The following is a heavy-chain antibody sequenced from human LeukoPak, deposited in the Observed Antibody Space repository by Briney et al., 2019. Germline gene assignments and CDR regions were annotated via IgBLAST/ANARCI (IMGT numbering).Heavy chain of an antibody. V-gene: IGHV3-66*02. D-gene: IGHD3-16*01. Sequence: PGGSLRLSCAASGFTLSGNYMSWVRQAPGKGLEWVSVIYSSDNTYYIDSVKGRFTISRDNSKNTLYLQMNSLRAEDTAVYYCAGRRVLDASFDYWGQGTLVTVSS. CDR3: AGRRVLDASFDY. CDR2: IYSSDNT. CDR1: GFTLSGNY. J-gene: IGHJ4*02.